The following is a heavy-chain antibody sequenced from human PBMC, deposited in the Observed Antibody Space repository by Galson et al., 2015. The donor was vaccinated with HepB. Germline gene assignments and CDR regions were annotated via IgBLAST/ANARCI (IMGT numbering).Heavy chain of an antibody. CDR3: ARDLIGPIYDILTGYYSGFDP. Sequence: SLRLSCAASGFTFSSYAMHWVRQAPGKGLEWVAVISYDGSNKYYADSVKGRFTISRDNSKNTLYLQMDSLRAEDTAVYYCARDLIGPIYDILTGYYSGFDPCGQGTLVTVSS. CDR2: ISYDGSNK. D-gene: IGHD3-9*01. V-gene: IGHV3-30-3*01. J-gene: IGHJ5*02. CDR1: GFTFSSYA.